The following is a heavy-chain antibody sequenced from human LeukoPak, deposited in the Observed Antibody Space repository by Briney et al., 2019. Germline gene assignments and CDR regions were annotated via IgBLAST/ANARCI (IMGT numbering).Heavy chain of an antibody. CDR2: IWYDGSNK. V-gene: IGHV3-33*01. J-gene: IGHJ4*02. Sequence: PGGSLRLSCAASGFTFSSYGMHWVRQAPGKGLEWVAVIWYDGSNKYYADSVEGRFTISRDNSKNTLYLQMNSLRAEDTAVYYCARGYSYGYANVDYWGQGTLVTVSS. CDR3: ARGYSYGYANVDY. D-gene: IGHD5-18*01. CDR1: GFTFSSYG.